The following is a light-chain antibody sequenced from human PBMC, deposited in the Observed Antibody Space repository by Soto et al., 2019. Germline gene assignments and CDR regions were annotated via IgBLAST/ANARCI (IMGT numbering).Light chain of an antibody. Sequence: QSVLTQPPSVSAAPGERVTISCSGSKSNIGKYFVSRYQQLPETAPKLLIYDRNIRHSGIPDRFSASKSGTSATLGITGLQPGDEALYFCATWDDSLSAGVFGGGTKVTVL. CDR2: DRN. CDR1: KSNIGKYF. J-gene: IGLJ2*01. V-gene: IGLV1-51*01. CDR3: ATWDDSLSAGV.